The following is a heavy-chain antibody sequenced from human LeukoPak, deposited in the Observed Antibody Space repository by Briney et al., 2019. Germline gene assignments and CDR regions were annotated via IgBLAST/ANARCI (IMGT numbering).Heavy chain of an antibody. CDR1: GFTFSSYW. V-gene: IGHV3-7*01. D-gene: IGHD4-23*01. Sequence: GGSLRLSCAASGFTFSSYWMTWVRQAPGKGLEWVAHMNQDGSEKYYVDSVRGRFTISRDNAKSSLYLQMNSLRAEDTAVYYCARGHVRVVTNYYYGLDVWGQGTTVTVFS. J-gene: IGHJ6*02. CDR2: MNQDGSEK. CDR3: ARGHVRVVTNYYYGLDV.